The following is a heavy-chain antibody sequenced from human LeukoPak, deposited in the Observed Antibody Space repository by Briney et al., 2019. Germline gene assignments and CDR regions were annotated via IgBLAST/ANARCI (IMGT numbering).Heavy chain of an antibody. V-gene: IGHV4-38-2*02. D-gene: IGHD3-10*01. CDR1: GYSISSGYY. Sequence: PSETLSLTCTVSGYSISSGYYWGWIRQPPGKGLERIGSIYHSRSTYYNPSLKSRVTISVDTSKNQFSLKLSSVTAADTAVYYCAGAVGSGEFDYWGQGTLVTVSS. J-gene: IGHJ4*02. CDR2: IYHSRST. CDR3: AGAVGSGEFDY.